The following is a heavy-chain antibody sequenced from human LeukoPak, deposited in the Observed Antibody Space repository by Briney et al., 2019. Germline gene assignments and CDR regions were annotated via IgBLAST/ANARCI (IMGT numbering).Heavy chain of an antibody. CDR3: ARLGGGSYYEGQRFDYYYGMDV. D-gene: IGHD1-26*01. Sequence: SETLSLTCTVSGGSISGTYYWSWIRQPPGKGLEWIGYIYYSGSTNYNPSLKSRVTISVDTSKNQFSLKLSSVTAADTAVYYCARLGGGSYYEGQRFDYYYGMDVWGQGTTVTVSS. J-gene: IGHJ6*02. CDR2: IYYSGST. V-gene: IGHV4-59*08. CDR1: GGSISGTYY.